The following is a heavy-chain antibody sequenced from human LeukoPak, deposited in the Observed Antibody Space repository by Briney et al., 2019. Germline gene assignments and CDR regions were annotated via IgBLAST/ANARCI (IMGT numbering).Heavy chain of an antibody. CDR3: AGHGNWGSGSGLSFDY. CDR2: IYYSGTT. V-gene: IGHV4-59*08. J-gene: IGHJ4*02. CDR1: GGSITNFY. D-gene: IGHD7-27*01. Sequence: SETLSLTCTVSGGSITNFYGGWIRQSPGKGLELIGYIYYSGTTNYSPSLKSRVSISVDTSKKQFSLKLSSVTAADTAVYYCAGHGNWGSGSGLSFDYWGQGTQVTVSS.